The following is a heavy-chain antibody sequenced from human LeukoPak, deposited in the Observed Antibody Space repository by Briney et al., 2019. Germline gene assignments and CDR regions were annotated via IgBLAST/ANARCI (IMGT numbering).Heavy chain of an antibody. CDR1: GGSFSGYY. V-gene: IGHV4-34*01. CDR3: ARPSYHCSASSCPPDWFDP. J-gene: IGHJ5*02. D-gene: IGHD2-2*01. Sequence: SSETLSLTCAVYGGSFSGYYWSWIRQPPGKGLEWIGEINHSGSTNYNPSLKSRVTISVDTSKNQFSLKLSSVTAADTAVYYCARPSYHCSASSCPPDWFDPWGQGTLVTVSS. CDR2: INHSGST.